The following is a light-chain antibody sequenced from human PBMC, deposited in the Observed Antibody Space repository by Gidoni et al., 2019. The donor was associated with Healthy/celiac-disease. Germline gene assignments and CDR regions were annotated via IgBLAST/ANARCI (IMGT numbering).Light chain of an antibody. CDR3: HQYRNWPSLT. CDR1: QAINSN. Sequence: EVVMTQSLAIVSVSPGDTATLSCRASQAINSNLAWYQQRPGQAPRLLIYGASTRATGIPARFSGSGSGTEFTLTISSLQFEDFAVYYCHQYRNWPSLTFGGGTKVDIK. J-gene: IGKJ4*01. V-gene: IGKV3-15*01. CDR2: GAS.